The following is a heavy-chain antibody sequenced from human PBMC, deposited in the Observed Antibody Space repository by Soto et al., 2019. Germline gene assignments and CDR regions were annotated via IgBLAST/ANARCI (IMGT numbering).Heavy chain of an antibody. CDR1: GFTVDDYA. CDR3: ARHPERIAQIGWFDP. D-gene: IGHD6-13*01. V-gene: IGHV3-9*01. CDR2: ISWNSETI. Sequence: SLRLSCAASGFTVDDYAMHWVRQAPGKGLEWVSGISWNSETIDYADSVKGRFTISRDNAKNSLYLQMNSLRAEDTAVYYCARHPERIAQIGWFDPWGQGTLVTVSS. J-gene: IGHJ5*02.